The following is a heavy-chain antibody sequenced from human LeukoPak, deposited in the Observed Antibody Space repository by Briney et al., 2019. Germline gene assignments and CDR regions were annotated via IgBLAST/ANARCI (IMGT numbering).Heavy chain of an antibody. V-gene: IGHV4-59*01. Sequence: SETLSLTCTVSGGSISSYYWSWIRQPPGKGLEWIGYIYYSGSTNYNPSLKSRVTISVDTSKNQFSLKLSSVTAADTAVYYCARGMYSSSPWDYWGQGTLVTVSS. CDR2: IYYSGST. CDR3: ARGMYSSSPWDY. CDR1: GGSISSYY. D-gene: IGHD6-13*01. J-gene: IGHJ4*02.